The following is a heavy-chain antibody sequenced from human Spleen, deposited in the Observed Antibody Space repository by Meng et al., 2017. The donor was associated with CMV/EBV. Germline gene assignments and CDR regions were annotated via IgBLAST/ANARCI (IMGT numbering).Heavy chain of an antibody. V-gene: IGHV4-34*01. CDR1: GGSFSGYH. D-gene: IGHD3-3*01. CDR2: INLSGST. Sequence: SETLSLTCAVYGGSFSGYHWNWIRQPPGKGLEWIGEINLSGSTNYNPSLKSRVSISVDTSKNQFSLNLSSVSAADTAVYFCARGGLRFLELKYYGMDVWGQGTTVTVSS. CDR3: ARGGLRFLELKYYGMDV. J-gene: IGHJ6*02.